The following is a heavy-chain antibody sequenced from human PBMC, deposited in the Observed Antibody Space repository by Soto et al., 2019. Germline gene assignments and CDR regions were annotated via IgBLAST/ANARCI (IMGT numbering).Heavy chain of an antibody. V-gene: IGHV1-18*01. CDR3: ARDSHDYASRYWYFDF. Sequence: QVQLVQSGAEVKKPGASVKVSCKTSGYTFRTYGISWVRQAPGQGLEWMGWISSYNYKTKYSQKIECRATMTTDTFTSTAYLELRSLRADDTAVYYCARDSHDYASRYWYFDFWGRVTLVTVSS. CDR1: GYTFRTYG. J-gene: IGHJ2*01. CDR2: ISSYNYKT. D-gene: IGHD4-17*01.